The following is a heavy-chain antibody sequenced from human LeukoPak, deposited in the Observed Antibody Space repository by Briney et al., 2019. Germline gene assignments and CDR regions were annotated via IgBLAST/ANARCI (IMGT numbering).Heavy chain of an antibody. CDR2: ISAYNGNT. J-gene: IGHJ5*02. CDR1: GYTFSSYG. Sequence: GASVKVSCKTSGYTFSSYGINWVRQAPGQGLEWMGWISAYNGNTNYAQKLQGRVTMTTDTSTSTAYMELRSLRSDDTAVYYCAITHYYGSGSYYNWFDPWGQGTLVTVSS. D-gene: IGHD3-10*01. V-gene: IGHV1-18*01. CDR3: AITHYYGSGSYYNWFDP.